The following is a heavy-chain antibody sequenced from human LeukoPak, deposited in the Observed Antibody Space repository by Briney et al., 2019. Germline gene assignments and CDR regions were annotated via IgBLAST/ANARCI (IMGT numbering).Heavy chain of an antibody. D-gene: IGHD4-23*01. V-gene: IGHV3-30*04. J-gene: IGHJ5*02. Sequence: PGGSLRLSCAASGFTFSTYPMHWVRQAPGKGLEWVALISYHGTNIYYADSVKGRFTISRDNSKNTLFLQMDSLRPEDTAIYYCARAPIIVATPSGWFDPWGQGTLVTVSS. CDR3: ARAPIIVATPSGWFDP. CDR2: ISYHGTNI. CDR1: GFTFSTYP.